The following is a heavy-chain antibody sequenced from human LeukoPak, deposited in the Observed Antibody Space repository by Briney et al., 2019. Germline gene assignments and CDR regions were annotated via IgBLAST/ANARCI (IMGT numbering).Heavy chain of an antibody. CDR1: GFTFSSYW. D-gene: IGHD6-19*01. CDR2: IKQDGSEK. J-gene: IGHJ2*01. Sequence: PGGSLRLSCAAPGFTFSSYWMSWVRQAPGKGLEWVANIKQDGSEKYYVDSVKGRFTISRDNAKNSLYLQMNSLRAEDTAVYYCAREAVAGTPTHWYFDLWGRGTLVTVSS. V-gene: IGHV3-7*01. CDR3: AREAVAGTPTHWYFDL.